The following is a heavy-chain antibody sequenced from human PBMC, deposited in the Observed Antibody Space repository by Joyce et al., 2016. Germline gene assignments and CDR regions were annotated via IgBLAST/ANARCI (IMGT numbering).Heavy chain of an antibody. CDR1: GFTFNSFT. CDR2: ISNNSTYI. Sequence: EVQLVESGGGLVKPGGSLRLSCVVSGFTFNSFTMIWVRQAPGKGLECVSSISNNSTYIYYADSVKCRFTISRDDAKNSLYLQMYSLRADDTALYYCATRSTRASGNWGQGTRVTVSS. J-gene: IGHJ4*02. D-gene: IGHD1-1*01. V-gene: IGHV3-21*06. CDR3: ATRSTRASGN.